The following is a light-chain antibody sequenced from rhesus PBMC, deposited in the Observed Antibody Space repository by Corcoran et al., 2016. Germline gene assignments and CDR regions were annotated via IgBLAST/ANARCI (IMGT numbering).Light chain of an antibody. J-gene: IGKJ2*01. CDR1: QSISSW. CDR3: LQYSSSPPYS. V-gene: IGKV1-22*01. CDR2: KAA. Sequence: DIQMTQSPSSLSASVGDTVTITCRASQSISSWLDWYQQKPGKAPKLLIYKAASLQSGVPSRVSGSGSGTDFTLTISSLQPDDFATYYCLQYSSSPPYSVGQGTKVEIK.